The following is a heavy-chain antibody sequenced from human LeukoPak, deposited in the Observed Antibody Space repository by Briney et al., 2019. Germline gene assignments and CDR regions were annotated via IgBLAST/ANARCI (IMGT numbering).Heavy chain of an antibody. CDR2: IYYSGST. CDR3: ARPRSTYGDYHDAFDI. CDR1: GGSISSSSYY. J-gene: IGHJ3*02. V-gene: IGHV4-39*01. Sequence: YPSETLSLTCTVSGGSISSSSYYWGWIRQPPGKGLEWIGSIYYSGSTYYNPSLKSRVTISVDTSKNQFSLKLSSVTAADTAVYYCARPRSTYGDYHDAFDIWGQGTMVTVSS. D-gene: IGHD4-17*01.